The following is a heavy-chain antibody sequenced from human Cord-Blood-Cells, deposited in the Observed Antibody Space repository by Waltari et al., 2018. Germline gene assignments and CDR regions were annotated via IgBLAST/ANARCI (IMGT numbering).Heavy chain of an antibody. V-gene: IGHV4-34*01. D-gene: IGHD5-12*01. CDR2: INHSGST. CDR3: ARGLRGDRDIVATIDY. CDR1: GGSFSGYY. Sequence: QVQLQQWGAGLLKPSETLPLTSAVYGGSFSGYYWSWIRQPPGKGLEWIGEINHSGSTNYNPSLKSRVTISVDTSKNQFSLKLSSVTAADTAVYYCARGLRGDRDIVATIDYWGQGTLVTVSS. J-gene: IGHJ4*02.